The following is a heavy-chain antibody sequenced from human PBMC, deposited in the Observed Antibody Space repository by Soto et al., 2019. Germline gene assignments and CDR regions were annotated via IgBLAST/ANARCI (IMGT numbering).Heavy chain of an antibody. CDR1: GFTFSNAW. V-gene: IGHV3-15*01. D-gene: IGHD3-22*01. Sequence: GGSLSLSCAASGFTFSNAWMSWVRQAPGKGLEWVCRIKSKTDGGTTDYAAPVKGRFTISRDDSKNTLYLQMNSLKTEDTAVYYCTRVLTMIIVAHFDAWSQGTLVMVSS. CDR3: TRVLTMIIVAHFDA. CDR2: IKSKTDGGTT. J-gene: IGHJ4*02.